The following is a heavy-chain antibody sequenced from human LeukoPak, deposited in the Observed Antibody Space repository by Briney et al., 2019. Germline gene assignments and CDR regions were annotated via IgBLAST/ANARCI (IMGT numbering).Heavy chain of an antibody. CDR2: IYYSGST. J-gene: IGHJ4*02. CDR3: ATYYYGSGSPPGY. Sequence: SETLSLTCTVSGGSIRSSYYYWGWIRQPPGKGLEWIGSIYYSGSTYYNPSLKSRVTISVDTSKNQFSLKLSSVTAADTAVYYCATYYYGSGSPPGYWGQGTLVTVSS. CDR1: GGSIRSSYYY. D-gene: IGHD3-10*01. V-gene: IGHV4-39*01.